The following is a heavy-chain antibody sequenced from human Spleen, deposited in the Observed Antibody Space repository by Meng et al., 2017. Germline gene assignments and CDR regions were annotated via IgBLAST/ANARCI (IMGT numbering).Heavy chain of an antibody. D-gene: IGHD6-25*01. Sequence: GQLVQSGAEVKKPGASVKVSCKPSGYTFTAYYIHWVRQAPGQGLEWMGHINPNNGDTLYAQKFQGRVSMTSDTSISTAYMELSGLRSNDTAMYYCARDEDISAAGKLFGDYWGQGTLVTVSS. J-gene: IGHJ4*02. V-gene: IGHV1-2*06. CDR1: GYTFTAYY. CDR2: INPNNGDT. CDR3: ARDEDISAAGKLFGDY.